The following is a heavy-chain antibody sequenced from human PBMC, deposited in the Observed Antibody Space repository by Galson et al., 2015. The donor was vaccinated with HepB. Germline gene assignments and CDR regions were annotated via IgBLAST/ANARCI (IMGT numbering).Heavy chain of an antibody. CDR1: GFTFSSYA. J-gene: IGHJ4*02. CDR3: AKDRGDYVSSFDS. Sequence: SLRLSCAASGFTFSSYAMNWVRQAPGKGLEWVSEISGSGGSTYYADSVKGRFTISRDNSKNTLYLHMNSLRAEDTAVYYCAKDRGDYVSSFDSWGQGALVTVSS. V-gene: IGHV3-23*01. D-gene: IGHD4-17*01. CDR2: ISGSGGST.